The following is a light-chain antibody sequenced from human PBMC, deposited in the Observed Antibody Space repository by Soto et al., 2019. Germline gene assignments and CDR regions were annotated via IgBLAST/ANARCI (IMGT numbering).Light chain of an antibody. CDR2: SND. V-gene: IGLV1-44*01. CDR1: SSNIGSNT. CDR3: AAWDDTLNGNYV. Sequence: QSVLTQPSSASGTPGQRVTISCSGSSSNIGSNTVNWYQQLPGTAPKLLIYSNDQRPSGVPDRFSGSKSGTSASLAISGLQSEDEAEYSCAAWDDTLNGNYVFGAGTKVTVL. J-gene: IGLJ1*01.